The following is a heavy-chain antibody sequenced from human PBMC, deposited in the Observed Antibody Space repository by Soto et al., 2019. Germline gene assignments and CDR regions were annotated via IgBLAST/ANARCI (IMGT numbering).Heavy chain of an antibody. CDR3: VRDTGSYDDSGQKYYYGMDV. CDR1: GFTFSGYT. J-gene: IGHJ6*02. V-gene: IGHV3-21*01. Sequence: QLVESGGGLVKPGGSLRLSCAASGFTFSGYTMNWVRLAPGTGLEWVSSITSSSTDIYYADSVKGRFTISRDNAENSLFLQMNSLRAEDTAVYYCVRDTGSYDDSGQKYYYGMDVWGQGTTVTVS. CDR2: ITSSSTDI. D-gene: IGHD3-16*01.